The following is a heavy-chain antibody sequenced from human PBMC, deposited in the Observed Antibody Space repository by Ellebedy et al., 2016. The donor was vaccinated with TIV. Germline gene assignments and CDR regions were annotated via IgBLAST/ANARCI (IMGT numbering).Heavy chain of an antibody. CDR1: GGSLSSVISY. Sequence: SETLSLTXTVSGGSLSSVISYWAWIRQPPGKGLEWIGSIYYSGRTYYNPSVKSRVSISVDTSKNQFSLNLSSVTAADTAVYFCARGGGYEKTHQHYFSFMDVWGKGITVTVSS. CDR2: IYYSGRT. D-gene: IGHD5-12*01. CDR3: ARGGGYEKTHQHYFSFMDV. J-gene: IGHJ6*03. V-gene: IGHV4-39*07.